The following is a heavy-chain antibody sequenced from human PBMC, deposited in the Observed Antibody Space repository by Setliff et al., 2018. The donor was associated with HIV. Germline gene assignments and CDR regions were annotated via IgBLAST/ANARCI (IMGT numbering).Heavy chain of an antibody. CDR1: GGSFSGYY. CDR3: ARGGQYYNFWSGYYPIGVYYYCYMDV. D-gene: IGHD3-3*01. V-gene: IGHV4-34*01. Sequence: SETLSLTCAVYGGSFSGYYWSWIRQPPGKGLEWNGEINHSGSTNYNPSLKSRVTISVDTSKNQFSLKLSSVNAAATAVYYCARGGQYYNFWSGYYPIGVYYYCYMDVWGKGTTVTVSS. CDR2: INHSGST. J-gene: IGHJ6*03.